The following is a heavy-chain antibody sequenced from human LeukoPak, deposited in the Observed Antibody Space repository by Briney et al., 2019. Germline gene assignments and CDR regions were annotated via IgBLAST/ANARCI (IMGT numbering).Heavy chain of an antibody. Sequence: PSETLSLTCTVSGGSITYYYWNWVRQAPGKGLEWVSFISSSSSYIYYADSVKGRFTISRDNAKNSLYLQMNSLRAEDTAVYYCARNSDWGCSGGTCYNYEGYWGQGTLVTVSS. J-gene: IGHJ4*02. CDR2: ISSSSSYI. V-gene: IGHV3-21*01. CDR1: GGSITYYY. CDR3: ARNSDWGCSGGTCYNYEGY. D-gene: IGHD2-15*01.